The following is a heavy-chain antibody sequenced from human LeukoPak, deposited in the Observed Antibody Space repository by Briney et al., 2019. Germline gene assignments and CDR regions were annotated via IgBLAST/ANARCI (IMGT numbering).Heavy chain of an antibody. Sequence: PGGSLRLSCAASGFTFSSYSMNWVRQAPGEGLEWVSSISSSSYIYYADSVKGRFTISRDDAKNSLYLQMNSLRAEDTAVYYCARLHGYNKCLDYWGQGTLVTVSS. CDR3: ARLHGYNKCLDY. CDR2: ISSSSYI. J-gene: IGHJ4*02. D-gene: IGHD5-24*01. V-gene: IGHV3-21*01. CDR1: GFTFSSYS.